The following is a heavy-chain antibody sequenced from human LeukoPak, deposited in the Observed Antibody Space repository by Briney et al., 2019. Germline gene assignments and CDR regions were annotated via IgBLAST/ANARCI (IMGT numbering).Heavy chain of an antibody. CDR2: ISGSGGST. J-gene: IGHJ4*02. D-gene: IGHD3-9*01. Sequence: HPGGSLRLSCAASGFTFSSYAMSWVRQAPGKGLEWVSAISGSGGSTYYADSVKGRFTISRDNSKNTLYLQMNSLRAEDTAVYYCAKDGVMSGYDILTYWGQGTLVTVSS. CDR3: AKDGVMSGYDILTY. V-gene: IGHV3-23*01. CDR1: GFTFSSYA.